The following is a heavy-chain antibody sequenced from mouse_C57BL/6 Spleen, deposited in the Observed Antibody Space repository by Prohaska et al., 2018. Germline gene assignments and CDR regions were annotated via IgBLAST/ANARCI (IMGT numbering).Heavy chain of an antibody. CDR1: GYTFTDYY. CDR2: INPNNGGT. V-gene: IGHV1-26*01. CDR3: ARGRLQDYFDY. Sequence: EVQLQQSGPELVKPGASVKISCKASGYTFTDYYMNWVKQSHGKSLEWIGDINPNNGGTSYNQKFKGKATLTVDKSSSTAYMELRSLTSEDSAVYYCARGRLQDYFDYWGQGTTLTVSS. D-gene: IGHD2-4*01. J-gene: IGHJ2*01.